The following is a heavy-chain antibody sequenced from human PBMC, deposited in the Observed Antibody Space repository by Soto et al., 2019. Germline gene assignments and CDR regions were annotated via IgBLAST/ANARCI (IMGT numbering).Heavy chain of an antibody. CDR3: ARRGLLKQLRFDY. J-gene: IGHJ4*02. Sequence: GGSLRLSCAPSGFTFGSYGMHWVRQAPGKGLEWVAVTSYDGNNNYYADFVKGRFSVSRDNSKNTLYLEMKSLRAEDTAVYYCARRGLLKQLRFDYWGQGTLVTVSS. CDR2: TSYDGNNN. CDR1: GFTFGSYG. D-gene: IGHD2-2*01. V-gene: IGHV3-30*19.